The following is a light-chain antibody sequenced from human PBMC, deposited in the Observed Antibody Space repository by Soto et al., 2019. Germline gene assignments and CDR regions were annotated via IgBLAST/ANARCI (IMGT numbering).Light chain of an antibody. CDR3: QQRSNWPPEIT. Sequence: DIVMTQSPATLSVSPGERATLSCRASQSVSSNLAWYQQKPGQAPRLLIYGASTRATGIPARFSGSGSGTEFTLTISSLEPEDFAVYYCQQRSNWPPEITFGQGTRLEI. CDR2: GAS. V-gene: IGKV3-15*01. J-gene: IGKJ5*01. CDR1: QSVSSN.